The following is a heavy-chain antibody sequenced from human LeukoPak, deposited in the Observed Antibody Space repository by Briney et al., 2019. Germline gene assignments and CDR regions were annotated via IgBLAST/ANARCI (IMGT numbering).Heavy chain of an antibody. V-gene: IGHV3-48*03. CDR1: GFTFSSYE. D-gene: IGHD3-22*01. J-gene: IGHJ4*02. CDR2: ISSSGSTT. Sequence: GGSLRLSCAASGFTFSSYEMNWVRQAPGKGLEWVSYISSSGSTTYYADSVKGRFTISRDNPKNSLYLQMNSLRAEDTAVYYCVRELSSGSLSDWGQGTLVTVSS. CDR3: VRELSSGSLSD.